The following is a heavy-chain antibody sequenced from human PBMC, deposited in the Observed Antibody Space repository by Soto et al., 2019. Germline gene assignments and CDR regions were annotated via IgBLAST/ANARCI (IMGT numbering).Heavy chain of an antibody. V-gene: IGHV4-30-4*01. J-gene: IGHJ6*02. CDR3: ARGPRITMVRGVINIYYYYGMDV. CDR2: IYYSGST. Sequence: QVQLQESGPGLVKPSQTLSLTCTVSGGSISSGDYYWSWIRQPPGKGLEWIGYIYYSGSTYYNPSLKVRVTISVDTSKNQFSLKLSSVTAADTAVYYCARGPRITMVRGVINIYYYYGMDVWGQGTTVTVSS. CDR1: GGSISSGDYY. D-gene: IGHD3-10*01.